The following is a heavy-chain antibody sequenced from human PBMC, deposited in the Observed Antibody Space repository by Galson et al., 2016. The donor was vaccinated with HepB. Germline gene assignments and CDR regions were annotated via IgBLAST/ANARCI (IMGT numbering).Heavy chain of an antibody. Sequence: SVKVSCKASGDTFRSYAINWVRQAPGQGLEWVGGIIPVFGTSNYARKFQGRVTVTADKSTNTTYMELSSLRSEDTAVYYCTHYYYDTSGYYGKWFDPWGQGTLVTVSS. CDR2: IIPVFGTS. CDR1: GDTFRSYA. D-gene: IGHD3-22*01. CDR3: THYYYDTSGYYGKWFDP. J-gene: IGHJ5*02. V-gene: IGHV1-69*06.